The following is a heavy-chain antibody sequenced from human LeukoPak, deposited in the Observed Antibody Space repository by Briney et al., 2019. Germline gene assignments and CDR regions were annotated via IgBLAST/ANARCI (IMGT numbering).Heavy chain of an antibody. CDR2: ISGSGGST. Sequence: GGSLRLSCAASGFTFISYAMSWVRQAPGKGLEWVSAISGSGGSTYYADSVKGRFTISRDNSKNTLYLQMDSLRAEDTAGYYCAKAEPPMATIGYWGQGALVTVSS. V-gene: IGHV3-23*01. CDR3: AKAEPPMATIGY. CDR1: GFTFISYA. J-gene: IGHJ4*02. D-gene: IGHD5-24*01.